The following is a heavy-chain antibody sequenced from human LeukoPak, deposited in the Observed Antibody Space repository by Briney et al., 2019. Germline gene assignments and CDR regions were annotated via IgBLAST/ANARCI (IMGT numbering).Heavy chain of an antibody. CDR3: ASIGSARRGY. J-gene: IGHJ4*02. D-gene: IGHD6-6*01. Sequence: SETLSLTCTVSGGSISSSSYYWGWIRQPPGKGLEWIGSIYYSGSTYYNPSLKSRVTISVDTSKNQFSLKLSSVTAADTAVNYCASIGSARRGYWGQGTLVTVSS. CDR2: IYYSGST. CDR1: GGSISSSSYY. V-gene: IGHV4-39*01.